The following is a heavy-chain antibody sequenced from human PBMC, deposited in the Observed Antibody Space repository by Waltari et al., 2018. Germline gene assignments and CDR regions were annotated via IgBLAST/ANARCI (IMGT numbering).Heavy chain of an antibody. J-gene: IGHJ4*02. CDR2: TTASGGGT. V-gene: IGHV3-23*01. Sequence: EVQLLESGGGLVQPGGSLRLSCAASGFTFSSYAMGWVRQAPGKGLEWVSATTASGGGTYYTDSVKGRFTISRDNSKNTVYLQMNSLRAEDTAIYHCAKGGQDSGYYYSDWGQGTLVTVSS. CDR1: GFTFSSYA. D-gene: IGHD3-22*01. CDR3: AKGGQDSGYYYSD.